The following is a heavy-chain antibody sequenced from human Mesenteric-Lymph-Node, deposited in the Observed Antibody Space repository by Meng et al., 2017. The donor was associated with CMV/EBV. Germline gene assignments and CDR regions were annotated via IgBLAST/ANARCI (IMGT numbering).Heavy chain of an antibody. CDR3: ARGAFD. CDR2: IYDAGNT. V-gene: IGHV3-66*02. J-gene: IGHJ4*02. D-gene: IGHD2/OR15-2a*01. CDR1: GFTFSTYW. Sequence: GESLKISCEASGFTFSTYWISWVRQAPGKGLEWVSVIYDAGNTYYADSVKGRFTSSRDNSKNTLYLQMNSLRVEDTAVYYCARGAFDWGQGTLVTVSS.